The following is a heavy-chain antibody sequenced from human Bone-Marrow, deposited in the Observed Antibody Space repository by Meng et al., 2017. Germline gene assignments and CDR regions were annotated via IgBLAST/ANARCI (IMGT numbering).Heavy chain of an antibody. CDR3: ARQFDILTGYYVPTKHYGMDV. V-gene: IGHV5-51*01. J-gene: IGHJ6*02. Sequence: GESLKISCKGSGYSFTSYWIGWVRQMPGKGLEWMGIIYPGDSDTRYSPSFQGQVTISADKSISTAYLQWSSLKASDTAMYYCARQFDILTGYYVPTKHYGMDVWGQGNTVNVSS. D-gene: IGHD3-9*01. CDR1: GYSFTSYW. CDR2: IYPGDSDT.